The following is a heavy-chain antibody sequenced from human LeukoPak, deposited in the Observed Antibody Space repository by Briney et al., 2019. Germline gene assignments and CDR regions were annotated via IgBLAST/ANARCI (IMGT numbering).Heavy chain of an antibody. CDR3: ARDLGPRALRYFDVYYFDY. CDR1: GGSISSSSHY. CDR2: IYYSGST. J-gene: IGHJ4*02. D-gene: IGHD3-9*01. V-gene: IGHV4-39*07. Sequence: PSGTLSLTCTVSGGSISSSSHYWGWIRQPPGKGLEWIGSIYYSGSTYYNPSLKSRVTISVDTSKNQFSLKLSSVTAADTAVYYCARDLGPRALRYFDVYYFDYWGQGTLVTVSS.